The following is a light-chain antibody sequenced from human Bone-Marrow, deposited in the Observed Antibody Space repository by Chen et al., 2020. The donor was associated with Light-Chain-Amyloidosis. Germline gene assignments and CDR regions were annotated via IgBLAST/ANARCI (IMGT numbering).Light chain of an antibody. Sequence: SYVLTQTSSVSVAPGQTATIACGGNNIGYTCVHWYQHTPGQAPLLVVYDDSDRPSGIPERLSGSNSGNTATLTISRVEAGDEADYYCQVWDRSSDRPVFGGGTKLTVL. CDR1: NIGYTC. J-gene: IGLJ3*02. CDR3: QVWDRSSDRPV. V-gene: IGLV3-21*02. CDR2: DDS.